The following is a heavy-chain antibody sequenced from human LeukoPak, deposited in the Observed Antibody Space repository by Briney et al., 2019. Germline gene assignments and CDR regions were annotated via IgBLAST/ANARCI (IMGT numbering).Heavy chain of an antibody. J-gene: IGHJ3*02. V-gene: IGHV1-8*03. Sequence: ASVKVSCKASGYTFTSYDINWVRQATGQGLEWMGWMNPNSGNTGYAQKFQGRVTITRNTSISTAYMELSSLRSEDTAVYYCAIAAAGTADDAFDIWGQGTMVTVSS. CDR2: MNPNSGNT. CDR1: GYTFTSYD. CDR3: AIAAAGTADDAFDI. D-gene: IGHD6-13*01.